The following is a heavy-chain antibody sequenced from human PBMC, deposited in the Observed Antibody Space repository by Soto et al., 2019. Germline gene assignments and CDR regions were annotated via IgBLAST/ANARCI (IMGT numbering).Heavy chain of an antibody. V-gene: IGHV4-34*01. D-gene: IGHD2-15*01. CDR1: GGSFSGYY. Sequence: QVQLQQWGAGLLKPSETLSLTCAVYGGSFSGYYWSWIRQPPGKGLEWIGEINHSGSTNYNPSLKSRVTISVDTSKNQFSLKLSSVTAADTAVYYCAREAYCSGGSCARFDYWGQGTLVTVSS. CDR2: INHSGST. J-gene: IGHJ4*02. CDR3: AREAYCSGGSCARFDY.